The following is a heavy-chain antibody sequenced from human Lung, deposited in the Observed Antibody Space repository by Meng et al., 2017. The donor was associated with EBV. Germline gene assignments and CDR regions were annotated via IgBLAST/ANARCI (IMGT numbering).Heavy chain of an antibody. CDR2: ISAYNGNT. J-gene: IGHJ5*02. D-gene: IGHD5-12*01. CDR1: GYTFTSYG. Sequence: QSVAEGKKPGASVKASCKASGYTFTSYGISWVRQAPGQGLEWMGWISAYNGNTNYAQKLQGRVTMTTDTSTSTAYMELRSLRSDDTAVYYCARNRPRGVATGANWFDPWGQGTLVTVSS. CDR3: ARNRPRGVATGANWFDP. V-gene: IGHV1-18*01.